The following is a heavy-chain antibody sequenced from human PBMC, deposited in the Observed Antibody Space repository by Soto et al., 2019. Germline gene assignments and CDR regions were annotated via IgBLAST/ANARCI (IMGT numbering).Heavy chain of an antibody. CDR1: GITFRKHW. CDR2: TKTDGTT. J-gene: IGHJ3*02. CDR3: AREMRAAPWYGGGSRAFNM. Sequence: GGPLRLSWAASGITFRKHWIHWVRQAPGQGLVWVSRTKTDGTTSYADSVKGRFTISRDNAEKTLYLQMNSLRAEDTAVYFCAREMRAAPWYGGGSRAFNMWGQGTVGTVSS. V-gene: IGHV3-74*01. D-gene: IGHD3-10*01.